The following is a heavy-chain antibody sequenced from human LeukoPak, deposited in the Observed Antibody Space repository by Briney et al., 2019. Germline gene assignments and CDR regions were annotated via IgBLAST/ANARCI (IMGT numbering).Heavy chain of an antibody. J-gene: IGHJ6*02. CDR2: IKQDGGEK. Sequence: GGSLRLSCAASGFTFSSYWMTWVRQAPGKGLEWVANIKQDGGEKYYVDSVKGRFTISRDNAKNSLFLQMNSLRVEDTAAYYCASLKGMDVWGQGTTVTVSS. CDR3: ASLKGMDV. V-gene: IGHV3-7*01. CDR1: GFTFSSYW.